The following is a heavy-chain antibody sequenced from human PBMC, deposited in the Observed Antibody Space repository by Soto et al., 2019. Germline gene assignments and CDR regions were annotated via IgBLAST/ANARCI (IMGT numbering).Heavy chain of an antibody. CDR1: GGIFSSYT. CDR2: IIPIFGSA. CDR3: ARMSNTGMVTTRYYGMDV. Sequence: QVQLLQSGAEVKKPGSSVKASCKASGGIFSSYTINWLRQAPGQGLEWLGWIIPIFGSANYAQKLQGRVTITADESTSTAYMELSSLSSEDTAVYYCARMSNTGMVTTRYYGMDVWGQGTTVTVSS. D-gene: IGHD5-18*01. J-gene: IGHJ6*02. V-gene: IGHV1-69*01.